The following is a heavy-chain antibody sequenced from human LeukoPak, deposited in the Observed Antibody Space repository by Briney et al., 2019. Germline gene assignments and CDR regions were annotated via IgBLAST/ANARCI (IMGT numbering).Heavy chain of an antibody. V-gene: IGHV3-30*18. CDR1: DITFSSYG. CDR3: AKAISPYDYVWGTSD. Sequence: GGSLRLSCEASDITFSSYGMHWVRQAPGKGLEWVAVASYNGRESYYVDSVKGRFTISRDNSKNTLYLQMNSVTTDDTAVYYCAKAISPYDYVWGTSDWGQGTLVTVSS. D-gene: IGHD3-16*01. CDR2: ASYNGRES. J-gene: IGHJ4*02.